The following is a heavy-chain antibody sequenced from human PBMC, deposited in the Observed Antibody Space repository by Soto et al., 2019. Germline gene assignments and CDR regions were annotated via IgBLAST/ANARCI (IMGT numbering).Heavy chain of an antibody. V-gene: IGHV4-39*07. CDR1: GGSIRSRNNY. Sequence: SETLSLTCSVSGGSIRSRNNYWGWIRQPPGKGLEWIGRIYHSGTSSYNPSLKGRVTISVDTSKNQFYLKVNSVTAADTAVYYCARSSLRGVFDPWGQGTLVTVSS. J-gene: IGHJ5*02. CDR3: ARSSLRGVFDP. D-gene: IGHD3-10*01. CDR2: IYHSGTS.